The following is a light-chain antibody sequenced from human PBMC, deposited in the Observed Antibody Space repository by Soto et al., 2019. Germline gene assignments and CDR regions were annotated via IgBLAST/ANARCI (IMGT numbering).Light chain of an antibody. CDR2: KTS. CDR1: QSISSW. V-gene: IGKV1-5*03. CDR3: QYYNNYCWT. J-gene: IGKJ1*01. Sequence: DIQLTQSPSTLSASVGDRVTITCRASQSISSWLAWYQQKPGKAPKFLIYKTSNLESGVPSRFSGSGSGKEVTLTISSLQPDDFATYYCQYYNNYCWTFGQGTKVEIK.